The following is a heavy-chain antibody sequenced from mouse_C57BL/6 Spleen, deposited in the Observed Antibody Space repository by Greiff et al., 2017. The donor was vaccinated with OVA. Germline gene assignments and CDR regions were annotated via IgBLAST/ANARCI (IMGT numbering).Heavy chain of an antibody. CDR2: ISSGSSTI. CDR1: GFTFSDYG. Sequence: EVKLQESGGGLVKPGGSLKLSCAASGFTFSDYGMHWVRQAPEKGLEWVAYISSGSSTIYYADTVKGRFTISRDNAKNTLFLQMTSLRSEDTAMYYCAIETMDYWGQGTSVTVSS. CDR3: AIETMDY. V-gene: IGHV5-17*01. J-gene: IGHJ4*01.